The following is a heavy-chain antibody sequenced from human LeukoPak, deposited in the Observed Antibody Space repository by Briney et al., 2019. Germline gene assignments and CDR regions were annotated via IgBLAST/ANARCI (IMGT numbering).Heavy chain of an antibody. Sequence: GASVKVSCKASGYTFTGYYMHWVRQAPGQGLEGMGWINTNTGNPKYAQGFRGRFAFSGDTSVSTAYLEISSLKSEDTAVYYCARAREWELPHFDYWGQGTLVTVSS. J-gene: IGHJ4*02. CDR1: GYTFTGYY. CDR2: INTNTGNP. V-gene: IGHV7-4-1*02. CDR3: ARAREWELPHFDY. D-gene: IGHD1-26*01.